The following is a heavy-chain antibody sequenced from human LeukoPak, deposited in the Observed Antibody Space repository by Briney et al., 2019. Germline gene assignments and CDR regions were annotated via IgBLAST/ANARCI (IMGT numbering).Heavy chain of an antibody. CDR1: GFTFSNYW. CDR3: IRDFRSADL. CDR2: IYVDGRTT. Sequence: GGSLRLSCAASGFTFSNYWMHWVRQPPGKGLVWVSRIYVDGRTTNYADSVKGRFTISRDNAKNTVYPEMNSLSVEDTATYYCIRDFRSADLWGQGTLVTVTS. J-gene: IGHJ5*02. V-gene: IGHV3-74*01.